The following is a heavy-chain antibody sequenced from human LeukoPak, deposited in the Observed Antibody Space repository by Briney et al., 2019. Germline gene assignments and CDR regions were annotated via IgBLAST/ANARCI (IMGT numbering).Heavy chain of an antibody. V-gene: IGHV3-23*01. J-gene: IGHJ4*02. D-gene: IGHD3-22*01. CDR3: AKDSSYYDSSGYPYFDY. CDR1: GFTFSSYA. Sequence: PGGSLRLSCAASGFTFSSYAMSWVRQAPGKGLEWVSAISCSGGSTYYADSVKGRFTISRDNSKNTLYLQMNSLRAEDTAVYYCAKDSSYYDSSGYPYFDYWGQGTLVTVSS. CDR2: ISCSGGST.